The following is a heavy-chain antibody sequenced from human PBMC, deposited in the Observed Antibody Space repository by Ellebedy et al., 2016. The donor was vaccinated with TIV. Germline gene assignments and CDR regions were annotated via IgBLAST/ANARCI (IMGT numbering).Heavy chain of an antibody. V-gene: IGHV3-23*01. J-gene: IGHJ4*02. Sequence: GESLKISCAASGFTFSSYAMSWVRQAPGKGLEWVSAISGSGGSTYYADSVKGRFTISRDNSKNTLYLQMNSLRAEDTALYYCAKDVKYSISSSLDSWGQGTLVTVSS. CDR3: AKDVKYSISSSLDS. CDR1: GFTFSSYA. CDR2: ISGSGGST. D-gene: IGHD6-6*01.